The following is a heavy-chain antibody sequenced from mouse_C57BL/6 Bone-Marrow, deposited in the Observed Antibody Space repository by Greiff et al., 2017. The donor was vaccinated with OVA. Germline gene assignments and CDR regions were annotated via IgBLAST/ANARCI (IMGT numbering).Heavy chain of an antibody. CDR2: IYPGGGYT. CDR3: AKWDYSWESDV. CDR1: GYTFTNYW. J-gene: IGHJ1*03. D-gene: IGHD2-4*01. Sequence: VQLQQSGAELVRPGTSVKMSCKASGYTFTNYWIGWAKQRPGHGLEWIGDIYPGGGYTNYNEKFKGKATLTADKSSSTAYMQLSSLTSEDSAIYYCAKWDYSWESDVAGTGTAIPVSA. V-gene: IGHV1-63*01.